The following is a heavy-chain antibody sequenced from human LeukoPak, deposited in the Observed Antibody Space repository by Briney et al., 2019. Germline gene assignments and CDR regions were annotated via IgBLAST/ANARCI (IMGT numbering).Heavy chain of an antibody. Sequence: SETLSLTCTVSGGSISSSSYYWSWIRQPPGKGLEWIGEINHSGSTNYNPSLKSRVTISVDTSKNQFSLKLSSVTAADTAVYYCARGALSDYWGQGTLVTVSS. CDR3: ARGALSDY. J-gene: IGHJ4*02. CDR1: GGSISSSSYY. CDR2: INHSGST. V-gene: IGHV4-39*07.